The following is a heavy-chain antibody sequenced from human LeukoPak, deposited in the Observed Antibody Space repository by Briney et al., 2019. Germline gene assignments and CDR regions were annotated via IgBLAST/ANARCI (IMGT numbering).Heavy chain of an antibody. V-gene: IGHV2-5*02. D-gene: IGHD3-10*01. CDR2: IYWDDDK. CDR1: GFSLSTAGLG. J-gene: IGHJ3*02. CDR3: AHSPYLTMVRGVFAFDI. Sequence: ESGPTLVNPTQTLTLICTFSGFSLSTAGLGVGWIRQPPGKALEWLALIYWDDDKRYSPSLNSRLTITKDTSKNQVVLTMTNMDPVDTAPSYCAHSPYLTMVRGVFAFDIWGQGTMVTVSS.